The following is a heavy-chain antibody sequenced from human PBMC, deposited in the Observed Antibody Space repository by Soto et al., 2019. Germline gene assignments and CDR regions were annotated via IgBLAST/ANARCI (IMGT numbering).Heavy chain of an antibody. CDR1: GFTFCAYG. D-gene: IGHD3-22*01. V-gene: IGHV3-30*18. Sequence: GGSLTLSCEGPGFTFCAYGMHWVRQAPGKGLEWVAAISHDGTNKNYGDSVKGRFTISRDNSKKTLYLQMNSLRPEDTALYYCAKDEYYYSRSGYYIFDSWGQGTLVTVSS. J-gene: IGHJ4*02. CDR3: AKDEYYYSRSGYYIFDS. CDR2: ISHDGTNK.